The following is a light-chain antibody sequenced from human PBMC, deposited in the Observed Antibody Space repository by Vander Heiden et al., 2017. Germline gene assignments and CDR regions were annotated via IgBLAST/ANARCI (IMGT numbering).Light chain of an antibody. CDR3: RQALQTPRT. J-gene: IGKJ2*01. Sequence: DIVMTQSPLSLPVTPGEPASISCRSSQSLLLSNGYNYLDWYLQKPGQSPQLLIYLGSNRASGVPDRFSGSGSGTDFTLKISRVEAEDVGVYYCRQALQTPRTFGQGTKLEIK. CDR1: QSLLLSNGYNY. V-gene: IGKV2-28*01. CDR2: LGS.